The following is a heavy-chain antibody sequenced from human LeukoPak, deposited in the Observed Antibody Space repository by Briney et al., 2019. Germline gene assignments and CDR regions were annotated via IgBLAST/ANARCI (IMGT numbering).Heavy chain of an antibody. CDR2: IYTSGST. CDR3: ARRAGSKWYGD. D-gene: IGHD6-13*01. Sequence: SEALSLTCTVSGGSISSYYWSWIRQPAGKGLEWIGRIYTSGSTNYNPSLKSRVTMSVDTSRNQISLKLTSVIAADTAVYYCARRAGSKWYGDWGQGTLVTVSS. V-gene: IGHV4-4*07. CDR1: GGSISSYY. J-gene: IGHJ4*02.